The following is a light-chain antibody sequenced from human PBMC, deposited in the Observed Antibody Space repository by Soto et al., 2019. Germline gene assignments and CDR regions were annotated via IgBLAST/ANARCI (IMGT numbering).Light chain of an antibody. Sequence: EIVLTQSPAILSLSPGERATLSCRASQSVSSSYLAWYQQKPCRSPRLLIYGASNRATGIPDRFSGSGSGTDFTLTISRLEPEDFAVYYCQQYDNSPLTFGGGTKVDIK. J-gene: IGKJ4*01. CDR1: QSVSSSY. CDR2: GAS. V-gene: IGKV3-20*01. CDR3: QQYDNSPLT.